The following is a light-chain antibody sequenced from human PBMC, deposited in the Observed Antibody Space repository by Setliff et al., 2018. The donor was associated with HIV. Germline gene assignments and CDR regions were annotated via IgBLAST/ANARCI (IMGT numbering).Light chain of an antibody. Sequence: QSALTQPASVSGSPGQSITISCTGTSSDVGGYNWVSWYQQHPGKAPKLMIYDVYYRPSGISSRFSGSKSGNTASLTISGLQLEDEADYYCASYTSTNTLDVFGTGTKVTV. CDR1: SSDVGGYNW. V-gene: IGLV2-14*01. CDR2: DVY. J-gene: IGLJ1*01. CDR3: ASYTSTNTLDV.